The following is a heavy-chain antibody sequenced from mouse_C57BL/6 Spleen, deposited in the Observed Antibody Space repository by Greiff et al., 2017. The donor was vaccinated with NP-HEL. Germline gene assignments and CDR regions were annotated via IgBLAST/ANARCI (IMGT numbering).Heavy chain of an antibody. V-gene: IGHV1-80*01. CDR3: ARSAYYSNYDDY. CDR2: IYPGDGDT. Sequence: VQLQQSGAELVKPGASVKISCKASGYAFSSYWMNWVKQRPGKGLEWIGQIYPGDGDTNYNGKFKGKATLTADKSSSTAYMQLSSLTSEDSAVYFCARSAYYSNYDDYWGQGTTLTVSS. CDR1: GYAFSSYW. D-gene: IGHD2-5*01. J-gene: IGHJ2*01.